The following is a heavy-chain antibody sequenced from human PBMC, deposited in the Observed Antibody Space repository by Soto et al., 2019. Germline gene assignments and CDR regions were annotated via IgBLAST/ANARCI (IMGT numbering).Heavy chain of an antibody. CDR1: GGSISSGDYY. CDR3: ASWGSPHALYI. D-gene: IGHD7-27*01. Sequence: LSLTCTVSGGSISSGDYYWSWIRQPPGKGLEWIGYIYYSGSTYYNPSLKSRVTISVDTSKNQFSLKLSSVTAADTAVYYCASWGSPHALYIWAQGTMVTVSS. CDR2: IYYSGST. J-gene: IGHJ3*02. V-gene: IGHV4-30-4*01.